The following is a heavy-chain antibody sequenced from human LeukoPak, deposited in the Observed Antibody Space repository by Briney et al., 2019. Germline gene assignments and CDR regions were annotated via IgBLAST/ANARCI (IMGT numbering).Heavy chain of an antibody. CDR1: GDSFSSNSAV. V-gene: IGHV6-1*01. CDR2: TYYRSKWRD. J-gene: IGHJ4*02. CDR3: ARSGRYTFDY. Sequence: SQTLSLTCAISGDSFSSNSAVWNWIRQSPSRGLEWLGKTYYRSKWRDDSAVSVRGRVTITPDTSKNQFSLQLSSVTPEDTAVYYCARSGRYTFDYWGQGILVTVSS. D-gene: IGHD1-26*01.